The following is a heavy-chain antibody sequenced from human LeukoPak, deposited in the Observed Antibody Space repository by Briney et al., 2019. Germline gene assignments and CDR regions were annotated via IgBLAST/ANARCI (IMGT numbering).Heavy chain of an antibody. V-gene: IGHV4-34*01. Sequence: SETLSLTCAVYGGSFSGYYWSWIRQPPGKGLEWIGEINHSGSTNYNPSLKSRVTISVDTSKNQFSLKLSSVTAADTAVNYCARRFNDFWSGYGYAFDIWGQGTMVTVSS. D-gene: IGHD3-3*01. CDR1: GGSFSGYY. J-gene: IGHJ3*02. CDR2: INHSGST. CDR3: ARRFNDFWSGYGYAFDI.